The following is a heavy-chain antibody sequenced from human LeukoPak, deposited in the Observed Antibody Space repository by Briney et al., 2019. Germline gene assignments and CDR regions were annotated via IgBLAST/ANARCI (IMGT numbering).Heavy chain of an antibody. CDR3: AKDRKIRGVTAFDY. CDR2: IGGSDGST. CDR1: GFTFSSYA. J-gene: IGHJ4*02. D-gene: IGHD3-10*01. Sequence: GSLRPSCAASGFTFSSYAMSWVRQAPGKGLGWASGIGGSDGSTFYADSVKGRFTISRDNSKNTLFLQMNSLRAEDTAVYYCAKDRKIRGVTAFDYWGQGTLVTVSS. V-gene: IGHV3-23*01.